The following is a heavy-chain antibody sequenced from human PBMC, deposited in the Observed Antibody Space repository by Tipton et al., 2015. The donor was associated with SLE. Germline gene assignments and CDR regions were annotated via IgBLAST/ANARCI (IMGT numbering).Heavy chain of an antibody. J-gene: IGHJ4*02. CDR2: VPTSGTT. V-gene: IGHV4-4*07. CDR3: ATGWLAVDF. Sequence: TLSLTCTVSGGSISSYYWSWIRQPAGKGLEWIGHVPTSGTTNYNPSLKSRVSISVDTSKKHFSLKLNSVTAADTAVYYCATGWLAVDFWGQGTRVSVSS. D-gene: IGHD6-19*01. CDR1: GGSISSYY.